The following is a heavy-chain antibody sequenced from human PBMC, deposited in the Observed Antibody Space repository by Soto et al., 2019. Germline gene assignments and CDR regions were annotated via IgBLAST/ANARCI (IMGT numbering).Heavy chain of an antibody. Sequence: SDTLSLTCVVSGGSLSSTDWSWTRQPPRKGLEWIGYIYYSGSTNYNPSLKSRVTISVDTSKNQFSLKLSSVTAADTAVYYCARGTNYDILTGLNYWGQGTLVTVSS. CDR3: ARGTNYDILTGLNY. V-gene: IGHV4-59*01. J-gene: IGHJ4*02. D-gene: IGHD3-9*01. CDR2: IYYSGST. CDR1: GGSLSSTD.